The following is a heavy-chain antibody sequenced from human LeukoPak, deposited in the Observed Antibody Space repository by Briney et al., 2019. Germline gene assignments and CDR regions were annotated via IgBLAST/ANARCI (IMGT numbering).Heavy chain of an antibody. V-gene: IGHV3-33*01. CDR3: ARVATTYSTTLYYLDY. Sequence: HPGGSLRLSCAASGFTFSSPVMHWVRQAPGKGLEWVAVIWYGGGNKYYADSVKGRFTISRDNSKNTLYLQMNSLRAEDTAVYYCARVATTYSTTLYYLDYWGQGTLVTVSS. CDR2: IWYGGGNK. J-gene: IGHJ4*02. D-gene: IGHD6-13*01. CDR1: GFTFSSPV.